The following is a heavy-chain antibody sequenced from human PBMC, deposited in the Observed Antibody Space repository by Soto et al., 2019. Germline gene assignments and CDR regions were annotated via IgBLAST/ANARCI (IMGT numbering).Heavy chain of an antibody. D-gene: IGHD1-26*01. J-gene: IGHJ4*02. CDR3: AKPKGSGSYPDY. CDR2: ISYDGSNK. Sequence: QVQPVESGGGVVQPGRSLRLSCAASGFTFSSYGMHWVRQAPGKGLEWVAVISYDGSNKYYADSVKGRFTISRDNSKNTLYLQMNSLRAEDTAVYYCAKPKGSGSYPDYWGQGTLVTVSS. V-gene: IGHV3-30*18. CDR1: GFTFSSYG.